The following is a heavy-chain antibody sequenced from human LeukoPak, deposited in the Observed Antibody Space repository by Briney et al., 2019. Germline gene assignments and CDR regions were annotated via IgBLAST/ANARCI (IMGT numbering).Heavy chain of an antibody. V-gene: IGHV1-8*03. CDR3: ARNVGTVTWDDY. Sequence: ASVKVSCKASGYTFTSYDINWVRQATGQGLEWMGWMNPNSGNTGYAQKFQGRVTITRNTSISTAYMELSSLRSEDTAVYYCARNVGTVTWDDYWGQGTLVTVSS. CDR2: MNPNSGNT. J-gene: IGHJ4*02. D-gene: IGHD4-17*01. CDR1: GYTFTSYD.